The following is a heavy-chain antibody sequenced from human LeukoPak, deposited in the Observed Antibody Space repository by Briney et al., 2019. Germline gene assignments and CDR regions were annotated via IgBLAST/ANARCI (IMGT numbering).Heavy chain of an antibody. V-gene: IGHV3-21*01. J-gene: IGHJ4*02. CDR2: IGTRSDYI. CDR3: AREALPFTTTIVGPDY. D-gene: IGHD1-26*01. CDR1: GFIFSSYS. Sequence: PGGSLRLSCAASGFIFSSYSMNWIRQAPGKGLEWVSFIGTRSDYIYYADSVKGRFTISRDNAKNSVYLQMNSLRVDDTAVYYCAREALPFTTTIVGPDYWGQGTLVSVFS.